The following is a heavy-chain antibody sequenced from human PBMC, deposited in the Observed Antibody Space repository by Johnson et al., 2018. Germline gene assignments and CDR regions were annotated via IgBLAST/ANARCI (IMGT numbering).Heavy chain of an antibody. J-gene: IGHJ1*01. D-gene: IGHD3-16*01. CDR3: TKAPGGGLGEGAEYFQH. Sequence: QVQLVQSGGGLVKPGRSLRLSCAASGFTFSSYGMHWVRQAPGKGLEWVAVISYDGSNKYYADSVTGRFTISRANSKNTLYLKMNSRRPGDTAWYYCTKAPGGGLGEGAEYFQHWGQGTLVTVSS. CDR1: GFTFSSYG. V-gene: IGHV3-30*18. CDR2: ISYDGSNK.